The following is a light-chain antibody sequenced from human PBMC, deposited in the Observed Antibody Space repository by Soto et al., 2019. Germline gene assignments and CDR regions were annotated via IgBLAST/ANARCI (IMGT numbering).Light chain of an antibody. J-gene: IGKJ1*01. Sequence: VLTHPPCTLSLSPGETAPLSYRASQSVSSSYLAWYQQKPGQAPRLLIYGASSRATGIPDRFSGSGSGTDFTLTISRLEPEDFAVYYCQQYGSSPWTFGQGTKVDIK. CDR3: QQYGSSPWT. V-gene: IGKV3-20*01. CDR2: GAS. CDR1: QSVSSSY.